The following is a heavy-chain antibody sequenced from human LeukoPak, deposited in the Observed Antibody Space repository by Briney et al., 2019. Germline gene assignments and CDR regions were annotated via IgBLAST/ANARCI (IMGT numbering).Heavy chain of an antibody. Sequence: ASVKVSCKASGYTFTSYGISWVRQAPGQGLEWMGWISAYNGNTNYAQKLQGRVTMTTDTSTSTAYMELRSLRSDDTAVYYCARITIAVAGTRGYAFDIWGQGTMVTVSS. V-gene: IGHV1-18*01. D-gene: IGHD6-19*01. J-gene: IGHJ3*02. CDR1: GYTFTSYG. CDR3: ARITIAVAGTRGYAFDI. CDR2: ISAYNGNT.